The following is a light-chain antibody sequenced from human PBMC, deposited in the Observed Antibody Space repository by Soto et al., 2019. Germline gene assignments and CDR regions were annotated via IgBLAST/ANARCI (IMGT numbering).Light chain of an antibody. J-gene: IGKJ4*01. V-gene: IGKV1-9*01. CDR1: QGISSY. CDR2: AAS. Sequence: DIQLTQSPSFLSASVGDRVTITCRASQGISSYLAWYQQKPGKAPKLLIYAASTLQSGVPSRFSGSGSGTEFTLTISSLQPEDFATYYCQQLNSYPFLTFGGGTKGEIK. CDR3: QQLNSYPFLT.